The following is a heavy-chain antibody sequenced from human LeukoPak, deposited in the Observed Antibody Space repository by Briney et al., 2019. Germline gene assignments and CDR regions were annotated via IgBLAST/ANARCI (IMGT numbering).Heavy chain of an antibody. CDR3: AITSGY. Sequence: SETLSLTCAVYGGSFSGYYWTWIRQPPGKGLEWIGEINHSGSTDYNPSLKSRVTISIDTSKNQFSLKLSSVTAADTAVYYCAITSGYWGQGTLVTVPS. V-gene: IGHV4-34*01. CDR1: GGSFSGYY. CDR2: INHSGST. J-gene: IGHJ4*02.